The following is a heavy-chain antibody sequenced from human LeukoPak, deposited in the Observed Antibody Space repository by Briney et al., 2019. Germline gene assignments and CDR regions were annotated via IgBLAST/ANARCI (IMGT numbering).Heavy chain of an antibody. J-gene: IGHJ4*02. CDR3: ASLLWFGELSVDY. Sequence: SQTLSLTCTVSGGSISSGSYYWSWIRQPAGKGLEWIGRIYTSGSTNYNPSLKSRVTISVDTSKNQFSLKLSSVTAADTAVYYCASLLWFGELSVDYWGQGTLVTVSP. D-gene: IGHD3-10*01. V-gene: IGHV4-61*02. CDR1: GGSISSGSYY. CDR2: IYTSGST.